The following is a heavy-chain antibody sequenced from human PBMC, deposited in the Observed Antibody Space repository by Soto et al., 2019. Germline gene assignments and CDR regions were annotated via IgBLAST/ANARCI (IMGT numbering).Heavy chain of an antibody. V-gene: IGHV3-30*03. CDR3: ARGTIVARQHLDY. CDR1: GFTFSSYA. CDR2: ISIRGGDE. D-gene: IGHD6-6*01. Sequence: QVQLVESGGGVVQPGKSLRLSCAASGFTFSSYAMHWARQAPGKGLEWVTVISIRGGDEYYAESVRGRFTSSRDDSKNTLDLQMDSLRVEDTAVYYCARGTIVARQHLDYWGQGTLVTVSS. J-gene: IGHJ4*02.